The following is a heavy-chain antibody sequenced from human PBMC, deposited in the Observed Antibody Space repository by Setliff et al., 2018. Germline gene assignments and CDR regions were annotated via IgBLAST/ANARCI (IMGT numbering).Heavy chain of an antibody. CDR2: IYASGST. V-gene: IGHV4-61*02. CDR3: ARVRWELYFDY. D-gene: IGHD1-26*01. J-gene: IGHJ4*02. CDR1: GGSISSGSYY. Sequence: PSETLSLTCTVSGGSISSGSYYWSWIRQPAGKGLEWIGRIYASGSTNYNPSLKSRVTISVDTSKNQFSLKLSSVTAADTAVYYCARVRWELYFDYWGQGTLVTVPQ.